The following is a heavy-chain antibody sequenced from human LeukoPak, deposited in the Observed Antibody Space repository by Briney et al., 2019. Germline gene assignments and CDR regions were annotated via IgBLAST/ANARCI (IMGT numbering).Heavy chain of an antibody. CDR1: GGTFSSYA. Sequence: SVKVSCKASGGTFSSYAISWVRQAPGLGLEWMGRIIPIFGTANYAQKFQGRVTITTDESTSTAYMELSSLRSEDTAVYYCASEKVEMATTDYWGRGTLVTVSS. V-gene: IGHV1-69*05. D-gene: IGHD5-24*01. CDR2: IIPIFGTA. J-gene: IGHJ4*02. CDR3: ASEKVEMATTDY.